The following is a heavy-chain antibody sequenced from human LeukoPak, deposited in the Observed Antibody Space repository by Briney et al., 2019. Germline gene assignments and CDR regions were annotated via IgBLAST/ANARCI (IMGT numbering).Heavy chain of an antibody. CDR2: IYHSGST. Sequence: QTSETLSLTCTVSGGSISSYYWTWIRQPPGKGLEWIGYIYHSGSTNYNPSLKSRVTISVDTSKNQFSLKLSSVTAADTAVYYCAAQYYYGSGSYYDAEYFQHWGQGTLVTVSS. CDR1: GGSISSYY. J-gene: IGHJ1*01. D-gene: IGHD3-10*01. CDR3: AAQYYYGSGSYYDAEYFQH. V-gene: IGHV4-59*01.